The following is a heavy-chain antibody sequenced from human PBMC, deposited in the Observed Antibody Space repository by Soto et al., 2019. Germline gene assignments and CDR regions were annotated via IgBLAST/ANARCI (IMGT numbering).Heavy chain of an antibody. V-gene: IGHV2-26*01. J-gene: IGHJ5*02. CDR3: ARTNFGIPAAILRWFDP. Sequence: QVTLKESGPVLVKPTETLTLTCTVSGFSLSNARMGVSWIRQSPGKALEWLAHIFSNDETSYSTTLKNRLTISKDTSNSQVVLTMTNMDPVDTATYYCARTNFGIPAAILRWFDPWGQGTLVTVSS. D-gene: IGHD2-2*01. CDR2: IFSNDET. CDR1: GFSLSNARMG.